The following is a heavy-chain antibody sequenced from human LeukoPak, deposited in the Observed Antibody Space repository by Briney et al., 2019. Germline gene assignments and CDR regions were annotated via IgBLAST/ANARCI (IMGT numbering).Heavy chain of an antibody. CDR1: GFTFSSYA. CDR2: ISGSGGST. V-gene: IGHV3-23*01. J-gene: IGHJ4*02. Sequence: GGSLRLSCAASGFTFSSYAMSWVRQAPGKGLEWVSAISGSGGSTYYADSVKGRLTISRDNSKNTLYLQMNSLRAEDTAVYYCAKALVIYYYDSSGSQSDYWGQGTLVTVSS. D-gene: IGHD3-22*01. CDR3: AKALVIYYYDSSGSQSDY.